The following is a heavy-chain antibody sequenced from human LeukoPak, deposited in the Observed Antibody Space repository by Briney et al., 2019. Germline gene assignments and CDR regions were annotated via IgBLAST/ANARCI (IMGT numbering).Heavy chain of an antibody. CDR3: ARAEPKVAAFDY. Sequence: ASVKVSCKASGYTITGYYMHWVRQAPGQGLEWMGWINPNSGGTNYAQKFQGRVTMTRDTSISTAYMELSRLRSDDTAVYYCARAEPKVAAFDYWGQGTLVTVSS. CDR2: INPNSGGT. J-gene: IGHJ4*02. D-gene: IGHD6-19*01. CDR1: GYTITGYY. V-gene: IGHV1-2*02.